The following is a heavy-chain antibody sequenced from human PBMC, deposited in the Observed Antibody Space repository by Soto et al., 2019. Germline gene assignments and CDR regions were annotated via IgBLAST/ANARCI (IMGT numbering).Heavy chain of an antibody. J-gene: IGHJ4*02. CDR1: GFTFSSYS. CDR3: ARDGGVYCSSTSCYV. Sequence: GGSLRLSCAASGFTFSSYSMNWVRQAPGKGLEWVSSISSSSSYIYYADSVKGRFTISRDNAKNSLYLQMNSLRAEDTAVYYCARDGGVYCSSTSCYVWGQGTLVTVSS. CDR2: ISSSSSYI. V-gene: IGHV3-21*01. D-gene: IGHD2-2*01.